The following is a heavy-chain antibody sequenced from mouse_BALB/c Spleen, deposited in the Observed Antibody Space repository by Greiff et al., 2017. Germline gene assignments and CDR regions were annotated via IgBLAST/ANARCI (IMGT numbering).Heavy chain of an antibody. CDR1: GFAFSRYW. CDR2: INPGSSTI. CDR3: ARSLGDAMDY. D-gene: IGHD3-3*01. J-gene: IGHJ4*01. V-gene: IGHV4-2*02. Sequence: EVQVIESGGGLVQPGGSLNLSCAASGFAFSRYWMSWARQAPGKGQEWIGEINPGSSTINYTPSLKDKFIISRDNAKNTLYLQMSKVRSEDTALYDCARSLGDAMDYWGQGTSVTVSS.